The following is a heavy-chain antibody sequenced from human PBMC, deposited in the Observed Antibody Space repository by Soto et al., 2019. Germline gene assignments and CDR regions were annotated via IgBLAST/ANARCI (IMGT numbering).Heavy chain of an antibody. CDR3: AKGRGGSGSLTPRVDF. V-gene: IGHV3-23*01. Sequence: EVQLLESGGGLVQPGGPLRLSCAASGFTFNNYAMTWVRQAPGKGLEWVSAISGGGDTTSYADSVKGRFTVSRDGSKNTLYLQMSILRAEDTALYYCAKGRGGSGSLTPRVDFWGQGTLVTVSS. J-gene: IGHJ4*02. CDR1: GFTFNNYA. D-gene: IGHD3-10*01. CDR2: ISGGGDTT.